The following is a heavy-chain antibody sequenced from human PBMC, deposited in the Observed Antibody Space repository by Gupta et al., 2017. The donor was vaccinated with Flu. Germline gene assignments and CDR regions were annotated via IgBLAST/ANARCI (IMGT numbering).Heavy chain of an antibody. CDR3: AKGPVAGTGH. CDR1: GASISSGRYY. J-gene: IGHJ4*02. Sequence: QVQMQVSGPGLVTPSQALSLTCSVAGASISSGRYYWSWIRQPAGKGLEWIGRIHTSGSTDYNPSLKSRVTISIDTSKNQFSLKLASVTAADTAVYYCAKGPVAGTGHWGQGTLVTVSS. V-gene: IGHV4-61*02. D-gene: IGHD1-7*01. CDR2: IHTSGST.